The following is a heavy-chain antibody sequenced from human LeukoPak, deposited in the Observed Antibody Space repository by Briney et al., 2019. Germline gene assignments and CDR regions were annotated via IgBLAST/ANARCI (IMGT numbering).Heavy chain of an antibody. CDR1: SGSISSNNYY. CDR3: ARLVSYDVLTENFYKYYMDV. D-gene: IGHD3-9*01. CDR2: IYYTGST. V-gene: IGHV4-39*01. Sequence: SETLSHTCTVSSGSISSNNYYWGWIRQPPGKGLEWIGSIYYTGSTFYNPSLKSRVTMSLDALKNQFTLKVTSVTATDTAVYYCARLVSYDVLTENFYKYYMDVWGKGTTATVSS. J-gene: IGHJ6*03.